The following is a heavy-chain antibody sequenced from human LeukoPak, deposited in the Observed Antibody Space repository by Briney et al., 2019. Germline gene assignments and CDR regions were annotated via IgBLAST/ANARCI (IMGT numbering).Heavy chain of an antibody. Sequence: GRSLRLSCAASGFTFSNYGMHWVRQAPGKGLEWVAAISYDGSNKYYADSVKGRFTISRDNAKNSLYLQMNSLRVEDTAVYYCARETYYYDSSGYYYPPEYDYWGQGTLVTVSS. CDR3: ARETYYYDSSGYYYPPEYDY. V-gene: IGHV3-30*03. CDR2: ISYDGSNK. J-gene: IGHJ4*02. D-gene: IGHD3-22*01. CDR1: GFTFSNYG.